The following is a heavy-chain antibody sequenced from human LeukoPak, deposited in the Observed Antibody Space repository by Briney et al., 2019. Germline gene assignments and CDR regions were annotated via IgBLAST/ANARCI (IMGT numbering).Heavy chain of an antibody. CDR1: GFTVSSNY. D-gene: IGHD4/OR15-4a*01. CDR3: ARRAGAYSHPYDY. CDR2: IYGGGTT. J-gene: IGHJ4*02. Sequence: GGSLRLSCAASGFTVSSNYMSWVRQAPGKGLEWVSVIYGGGTTYYADSVKGRFTISRDNSKNTLYLQMNSLRAEDTAVYYCARRAGAYSHPYDYWGQGTLVTVSS. V-gene: IGHV3-53*01.